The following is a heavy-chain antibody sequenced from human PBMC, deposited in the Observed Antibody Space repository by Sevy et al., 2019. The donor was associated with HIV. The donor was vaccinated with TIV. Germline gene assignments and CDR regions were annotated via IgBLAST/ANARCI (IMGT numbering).Heavy chain of an antibody. Sequence: GGSLRLSCAASGFTFSSHAMSWVRQAPGKGLEWVSAISDSGTTTYYEDSVKGRFTISSDNSTNTLYLQMDGLRAEDTDIYYCARAFTGGYQQPFDYWGQGTLVTVSS. D-gene: IGHD3-16*01. V-gene: IGHV3-23*02. CDR3: ARAFTGGYQQPFDY. J-gene: IGHJ4*02. CDR1: GFTFSSHA. CDR2: ISDSGTTT.